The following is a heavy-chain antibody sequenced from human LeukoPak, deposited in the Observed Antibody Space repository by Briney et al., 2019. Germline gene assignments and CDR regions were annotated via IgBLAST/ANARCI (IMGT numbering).Heavy chain of an antibody. D-gene: IGHD2-15*01. CDR3: ARSNDGVYCSGGSCYTYNWFDP. CDR1: GYTFTGYY. V-gene: IGHV1-2*02. CDR2: INPNSGGT. Sequence: AASVKVSCKASGYTFTGYYMHWVRQAPGKGLEWMGWINPNSGGTNYAQKFQGRVTMTRDTSISTAYMELSRLRSDDTAVYYCARSNDGVYCSGGSCYTYNWFDPWGQGTLVTVSS. J-gene: IGHJ5*02.